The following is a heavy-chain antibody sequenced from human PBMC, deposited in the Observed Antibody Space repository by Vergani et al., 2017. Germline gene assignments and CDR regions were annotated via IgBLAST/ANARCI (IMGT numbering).Heavy chain of an antibody. CDR3: ARWSNGSGSYYRL. CDR1: EFIFRNYA. CDR2: ISGSGDST. V-gene: IGHV3-23*01. D-gene: IGHD3-10*01. J-gene: IGHJ4*02. Sequence: EVQLLESGGGLVQPGGSLRLSCAGSEFIFRNYAMSWVRQAPGKGLEWVSGISGSGDSTYYADSVKGRFTVSRDNSKSTLYLEMKSLRAEDTAVYYCARWSNGSGSYYRLWGQGTLVTVSS.